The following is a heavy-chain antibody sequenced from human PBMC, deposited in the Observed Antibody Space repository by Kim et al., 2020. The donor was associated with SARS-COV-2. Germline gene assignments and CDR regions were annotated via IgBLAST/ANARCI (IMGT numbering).Heavy chain of an antibody. D-gene: IGHD1-20*01. V-gene: IGHV2-5*01. Sequence: RYRPSLKSRLTITKDTSKNQVVLTMTNMDPVDTATYYCARSRITGDSFPEWGQGTLVTVSS. J-gene: IGHJ4*02. CDR3: ARSRITGDSFPE.